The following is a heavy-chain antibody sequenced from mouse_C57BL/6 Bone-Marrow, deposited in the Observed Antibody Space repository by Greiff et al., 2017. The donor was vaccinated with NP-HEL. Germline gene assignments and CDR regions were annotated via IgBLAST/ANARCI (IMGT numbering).Heavy chain of an antibody. CDR2: IYPGDGDT. D-gene: IGHD2-4*01. V-gene: IGHV1-80*01. CDR1: GYAFSSYW. CDR3: ARWERDDYDGWFAY. J-gene: IGHJ3*01. Sequence: VQLQQSGAELVKPGASVKISCKASGYAFSSYWMNWVKQRPGKGLEWIGQIYPGDGDTNYNGKFKGKATLTADKSSSTAYMQLSSLTSEDSAVYFCARWERDDYDGWFAYWGQGTLVTVSA.